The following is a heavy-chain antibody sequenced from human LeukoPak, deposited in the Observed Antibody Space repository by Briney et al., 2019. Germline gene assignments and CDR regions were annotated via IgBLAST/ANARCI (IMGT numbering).Heavy chain of an antibody. Sequence: GGSLRLSCAASGFTFSSYSMNWVRQAPGKGLEWVSSISSSSSSYIYYADSVKGRFTISRDNAKNSLYLQMNSLRAEDTAVYYCARSRSGGDYSFDYWGQGTLVTVSS. D-gene: IGHD4-17*01. CDR2: ISSSSSSYI. J-gene: IGHJ4*02. V-gene: IGHV3-21*01. CDR3: ARSRSGGDYSFDY. CDR1: GFTFSSYS.